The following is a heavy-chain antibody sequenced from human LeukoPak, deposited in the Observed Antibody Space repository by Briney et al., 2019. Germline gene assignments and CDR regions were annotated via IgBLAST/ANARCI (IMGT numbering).Heavy chain of an antibody. J-gene: IGHJ6*03. CDR1: GFTFSSYS. CDR2: ISSSSSYI. D-gene: IGHD4-17*01. Sequence: IPGGSLRLSCAASGFTFSSYSMNWVRQAPGKGLEWVSSISSSSSYIYYADSVKGRFTISRDNAKNSLYLQMNSLRAEDTAVYYCARDASTVTFYYYYYYMDVWGKGTTVTVSS. CDR3: ARDASTVTFYYYYYYMDV. V-gene: IGHV3-21*01.